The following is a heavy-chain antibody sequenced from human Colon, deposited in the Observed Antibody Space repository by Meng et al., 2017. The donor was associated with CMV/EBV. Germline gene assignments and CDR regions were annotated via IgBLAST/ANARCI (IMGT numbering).Heavy chain of an antibody. V-gene: IGHV2-5*02. CDR1: GFSLSTSIVG. J-gene: IGHJ1*01. Sequence: QITLKESGPTLVKPTQTLSPTCTFSGFSLSTSIVGVGWVRQPPGKALEFLALVYWDDDERYSPSLKSRLTIAKDTSKNQVVLTMTNMDPVDTATYYCVRSASRTWFFQHWGQGSLVTVSS. CDR2: VYWDDDE. D-gene: IGHD3-9*01. CDR3: VRSASRTWFFQH.